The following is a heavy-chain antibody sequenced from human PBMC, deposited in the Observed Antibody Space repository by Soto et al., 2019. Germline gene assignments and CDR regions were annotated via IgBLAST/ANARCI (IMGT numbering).Heavy chain of an antibody. CDR3: AKDHSGPQLAFDY. J-gene: IGHJ4*02. D-gene: IGHD6-25*01. V-gene: IGHV3-53*01. Sequence: HPGGSLRLSCAASGFTVSSNYMSWVRQAPGKGLEWVSVIYSGGSTYYADSVKGRFTISRDNSKNTLYLQMNSLSAEGTAVYYCAKDHSGPQLAFDYWGKGTRVTVS. CDR1: GFTVSSNY. CDR2: IYSGGST.